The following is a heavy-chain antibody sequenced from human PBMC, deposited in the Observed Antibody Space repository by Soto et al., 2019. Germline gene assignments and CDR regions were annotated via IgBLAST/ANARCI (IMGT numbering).Heavy chain of an antibody. J-gene: IGHJ6*02. D-gene: IGHD1-26*01. Sequence: QVQLQESGPGLVKPSQTLSLTCTVSGGSISSGGYYWSWIRQHPGKGLEWIGYIYYSGSTYYNPSLKSRVTISVDTSKNQVSLKLSSVTAADTAVYYCAREGGSYYSFGMDVWGQGTTVTVSS. CDR3: AREGGSYYSFGMDV. V-gene: IGHV4-31*03. CDR1: GGSISSGGYY. CDR2: IYYSGST.